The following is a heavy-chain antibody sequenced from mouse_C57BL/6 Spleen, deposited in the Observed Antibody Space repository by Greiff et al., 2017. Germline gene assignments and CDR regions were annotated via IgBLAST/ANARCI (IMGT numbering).Heavy chain of an antibody. Sequence: QVQLQQPGAELVKPGASVKLSCKASGYTFTSYWMHWVKPRPGRGLAWIGRIDPHSGGTKYNEKFKCKGTRTVDKPSSAAYMQLSSITSEYSAVYYCARDYGSSYDAMDYWGQGTSVTVSS. CDR2: IDPHSGGT. CDR3: ARDYGSSYDAMDY. D-gene: IGHD1-1*01. CDR1: GYTFTSYW. J-gene: IGHJ4*01. V-gene: IGHV1-72*01.